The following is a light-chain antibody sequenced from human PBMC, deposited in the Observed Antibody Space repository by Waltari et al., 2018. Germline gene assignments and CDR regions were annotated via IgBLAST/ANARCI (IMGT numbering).Light chain of an antibody. Sequence: FVLTQSPGTLSWSPGARVTISCRASQSVSSNYLAWYQQKPGQAPRLLIYDASNRATGIADRFSGSGSGTDFTLTISRLEPEDVAVYYCQQYGRSPWTFGQGTKVEIK. CDR1: QSVSSNY. J-gene: IGKJ1*01. V-gene: IGKV3-20*01. CDR2: DAS. CDR3: QQYGRSPWT.